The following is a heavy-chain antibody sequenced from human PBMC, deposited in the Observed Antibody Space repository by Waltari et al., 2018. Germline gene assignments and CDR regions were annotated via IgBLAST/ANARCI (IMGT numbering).Heavy chain of an antibody. CDR3: ATAKWRRLGGDFFDY. J-gene: IGHJ4*02. D-gene: IGHD3-16*01. V-gene: IGHV4-61*02. CDR2: SSTGSGAT. CDR1: GGFISSENYY. Sequence: QVQLQESGPGLVKTSETLSLTCPVPGGFISSENYYWTWSRQSAGTGLEWNGRISSTGSGATNYNPSLTSRVTISLDTSKNHFSLTLFSVTAADTAVYYCATAKWRRLGGDFFDYWGRGTLVTVSS.